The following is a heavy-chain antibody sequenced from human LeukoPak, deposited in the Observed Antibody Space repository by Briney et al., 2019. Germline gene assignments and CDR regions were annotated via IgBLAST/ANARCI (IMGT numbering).Heavy chain of an antibody. D-gene: IGHD6-13*01. CDR1: GFTFSGSA. V-gene: IGHV3-73*01. J-gene: IGHJ6*02. CDR3: ARVQQPSGIQGYYHSMDV. Sequence: GGSLRLSCAASGFTFSGSAIHWVRQASGKGLEWLGRIRIKPDNYATAYAASVKGRFTISRDDSKNSAYLQMNSLRAEDTAVYYCARVQQPSGIQGYYHSMDVWGQGTTVTVSS. CDR2: IRIKPDNYAT.